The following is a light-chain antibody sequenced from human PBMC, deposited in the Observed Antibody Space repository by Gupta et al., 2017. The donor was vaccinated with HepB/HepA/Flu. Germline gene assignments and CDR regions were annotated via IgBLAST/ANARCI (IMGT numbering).Light chain of an antibody. V-gene: IGLV1-47*01. CDR2: RNN. CDR1: SSNIESNY. CDR3: ATWDDRLSGRV. J-gene: IGLJ3*02. Sequence: QSVLTQPPSASGTPGQRVTISCSGSSSNIESNYVYWYQQLPGTAPKLLIHRNNQRPSGVPDRFSGSKSGTSASLAIRGLRSEDEADYYCATWDDRLSGRVFGGGTRLTVL.